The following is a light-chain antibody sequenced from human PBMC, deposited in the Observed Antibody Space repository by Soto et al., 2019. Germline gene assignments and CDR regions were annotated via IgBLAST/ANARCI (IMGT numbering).Light chain of an antibody. J-gene: IGKJ1*01. Sequence: EIVLTQSPATLSLSPGERATLSCRASQSVSSYLAWYQQKPGQAPRLLIYDASSRATGIPARFSGSGSGTEFTLTISSLEPEDFAVYYCQQRSNWPVTLGQGTRVDIK. V-gene: IGKV3-11*01. CDR1: QSVSSY. CDR2: DAS. CDR3: QQRSNWPVT.